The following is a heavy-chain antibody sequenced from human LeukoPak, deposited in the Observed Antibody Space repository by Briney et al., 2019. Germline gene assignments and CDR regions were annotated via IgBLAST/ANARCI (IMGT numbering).Heavy chain of an antibody. Sequence: ASVKVSCKASGYTFTSYGISWVRQAPGQGLEWMGWISAYNGNTNYAQKLQGRVTMTTDTSTSTAYMELRSPRSDDTAVYYCARDRYCSSTSCYPKRRFDPWGQGTLVTVSS. CDR3: ARDRYCSSTSCYPKRRFDP. CDR1: GYTFTSYG. J-gene: IGHJ5*02. V-gene: IGHV1-18*01. CDR2: ISAYNGNT. D-gene: IGHD2-2*01.